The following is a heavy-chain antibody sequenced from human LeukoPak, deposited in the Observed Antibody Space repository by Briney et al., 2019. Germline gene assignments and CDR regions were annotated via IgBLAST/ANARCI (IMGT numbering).Heavy chain of an antibody. CDR3: AKDRDDFPIVNDY. V-gene: IGHV3-23*01. CDR1: GFTVSSYA. Sequence: GGSLRLSCAASGFTVSSYAMSWVRQAPGKRLEWVTAISGGGGGTYSAASVKGRFTISRDNSKNTLYLQMNSLRAEDTAVYYCAKDRDDFPIVNDYWGQGALVTVSS. J-gene: IGHJ4*02. D-gene: IGHD3/OR15-3a*01. CDR2: ISGGGGGT.